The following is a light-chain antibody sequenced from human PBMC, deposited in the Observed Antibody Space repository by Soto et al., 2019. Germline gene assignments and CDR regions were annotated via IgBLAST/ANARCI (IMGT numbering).Light chain of an antibody. CDR2: RAS. V-gene: IGKV3-20*01. CDR3: QHYGASPWT. CDR1: QSLSGNY. J-gene: IGKJ1*01. Sequence: NVLTQSPGTLSLSPGERATLSCRASQSLSGNYLAWYQQKPGQAPRVLIYRASIRATGISDRFSGSGSGTDFTLTISRLEPGDFAVYYCQHYGASPWTFGQGTKVEIK.